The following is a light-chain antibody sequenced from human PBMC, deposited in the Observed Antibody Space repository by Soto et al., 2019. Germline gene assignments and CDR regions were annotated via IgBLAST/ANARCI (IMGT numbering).Light chain of an antibody. Sequence: QSVLTQPPSASGTPGQRVTISCYGSSSNIGSNYVYWYQQLPGTAPKLLIYRNNQRPSGVPDRFSGSKSGTSASLAISGLRSEDEADYYCAAWDASLSGLVVFGGGTKLTVL. V-gene: IGLV1-47*01. CDR1: SSNIGSNY. J-gene: IGLJ2*01. CDR2: RNN. CDR3: AAWDASLSGLVV.